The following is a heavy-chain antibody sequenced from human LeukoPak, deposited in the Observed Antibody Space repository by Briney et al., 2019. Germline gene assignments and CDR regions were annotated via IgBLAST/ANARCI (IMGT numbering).Heavy chain of an antibody. V-gene: IGHV3-30-3*01. CDR2: ISYDGSNK. D-gene: IGHD3-10*01. CDR1: GFTSSSYA. CDR3: ARAEDRDGLGSYYTVLPDY. Sequence: GGSLRLSGAASGFTSSSYAMHWVRQAPGKGLEWVAVISYDGSNKYYADSVKGRFTISRDNSKNTLYLQMNSLRAEDTAVYYCARAEDRDGLGSYYTVLPDYWGQGTLVTVSS. J-gene: IGHJ4*02.